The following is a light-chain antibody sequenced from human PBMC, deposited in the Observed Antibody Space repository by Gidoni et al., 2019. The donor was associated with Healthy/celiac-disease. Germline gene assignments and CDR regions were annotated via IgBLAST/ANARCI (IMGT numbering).Light chain of an antibody. Sequence: QSALTQPPSASGSPGQSVTISCTGTSSTVGGYNYVSWYQQPPGKATKLMIDEVSKRPSGVPDRFSGSKSGNTASLTVSGLQAEDEADYYCSSYAGSNYWVFGGGTKLTVL. J-gene: IGLJ2*01. CDR3: SSYAGSNYWV. CDR1: SSTVGGYNY. V-gene: IGLV2-8*01. CDR2: EVS.